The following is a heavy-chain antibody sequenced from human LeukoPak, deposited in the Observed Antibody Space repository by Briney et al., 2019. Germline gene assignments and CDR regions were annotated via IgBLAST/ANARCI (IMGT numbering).Heavy chain of an antibody. V-gene: IGHV3-66*01. CDR3: ASLPGTQQGDAFDI. Sequence: GGSLRLSCAASGVTVSSNYMSWVRQAAGKVLECVSFMYSGGSTYYADSVKGRFTISRDNSKNTLYLQMNSLRAEHTAVYYCASLPGTQQGDAFDIWGQGTMVTVSS. CDR1: GVTVSSNY. CDR2: MYSGGST. D-gene: IGHD5-18*01. J-gene: IGHJ3*02.